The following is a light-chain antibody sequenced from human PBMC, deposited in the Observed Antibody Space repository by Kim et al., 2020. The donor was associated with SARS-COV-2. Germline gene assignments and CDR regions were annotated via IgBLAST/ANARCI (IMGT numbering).Light chain of an antibody. CDR3: QQYGDWPWT. CDR1: QSVDSH. CDR2: GA. V-gene: IGKV3-15*01. Sequence: EIVLTQSPATLSVSPGERATLSCRASQSVDSHVAWYQQKPGQTPKVLIYGASRATGIPARFTGSRSGTEFTLTISSLQSEDFAIYHCQQYGDWPWTFGQGTKVDIK. J-gene: IGKJ1*01.